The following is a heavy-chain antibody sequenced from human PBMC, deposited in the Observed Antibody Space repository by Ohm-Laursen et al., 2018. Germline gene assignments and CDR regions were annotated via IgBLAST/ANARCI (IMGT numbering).Heavy chain of an antibody. CDR3: ARDLPEVEVAVPDY. CDR1: GYTFTDYY. CDR2: ISAYNGNT. J-gene: IGHJ4*02. Sequence: ASVKVSCKASGYTFTDYYMHWVRQAPGQGLELMGWISAYNGNTNYAQKLQGRVTMTTDTSTSTAYMELRSLRSDDTAVYYCARDLPEVEVAVPDYWGQGTLVTVSS. V-gene: IGHV1-18*04. D-gene: IGHD2-15*01.